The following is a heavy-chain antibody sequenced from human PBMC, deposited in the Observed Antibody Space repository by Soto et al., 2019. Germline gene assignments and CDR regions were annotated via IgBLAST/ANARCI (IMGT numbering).Heavy chain of an antibody. Sequence: EVQLLESGGGLVQPGGSLRLSCTASGFSLSTYGVTWVRQAPGKGLEWVSGVSGGSGTTHYADSVKGRFTITTDNSENPAYMQMNSLSVEDTAVYYCAKWNGYGDHWGQGTLVTVS. J-gene: IGHJ4*02. CDR2: VSGGSGTT. CDR1: GFSLSTYG. V-gene: IGHV3-23*01. D-gene: IGHD1-1*01. CDR3: AKWNGYGDH.